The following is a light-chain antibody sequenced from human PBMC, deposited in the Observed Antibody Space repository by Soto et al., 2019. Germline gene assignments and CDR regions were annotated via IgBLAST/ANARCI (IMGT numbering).Light chain of an antibody. V-gene: IGKV1-12*01. CDR3: QQTYSTPPT. Sequence: DIQMTQSPSSVSASVGSRVTITCRASPGISSWLACYQQKPGKAPKLLIFEASSLQSGLPSRFSGSGSGPDFTLTISSLQREDFATYYCQQTYSTPPTSGQGTKVEIK. J-gene: IGKJ1*01. CDR2: EAS. CDR1: PGISSW.